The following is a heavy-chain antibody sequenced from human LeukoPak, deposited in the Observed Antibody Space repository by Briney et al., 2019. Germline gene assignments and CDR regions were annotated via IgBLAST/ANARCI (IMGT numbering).Heavy chain of an antibody. Sequence: VASVKVSCKASGYTFTGYYMHWVQQAPGQGLEWMGWINPNSGGTNYAKKFQGRVTMTRDTSISTAYMELSRLRSDDTAVYYCASLPQSIAARPYFDYWGQGTLVTVSS. CDR3: ASLPQSIAARPYFDY. V-gene: IGHV1-2*02. CDR2: INPNSGGT. CDR1: GYTFTGYY. J-gene: IGHJ4*02. D-gene: IGHD6-6*01.